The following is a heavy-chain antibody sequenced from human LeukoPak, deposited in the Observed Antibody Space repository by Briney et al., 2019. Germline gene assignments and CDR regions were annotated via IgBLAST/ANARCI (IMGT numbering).Heavy chain of an antibody. CDR1: GGSFSGYY. CDR2: INHSGST. CDR3: ARDVEMATSGLGVAFGDYFDY. V-gene: IGHV4-34*01. D-gene: IGHD5-24*01. J-gene: IGHJ4*02. Sequence: SETLSLTCAVYGGSFSGYYWSWIRQPPGKGLEWIGEINHSGSTNYNPSLKSRVTISVDTSKNQFSLKLSSVTAVDTAVYYCARDVEMATSGLGVAFGDYFDYWGQGTLVTVSS.